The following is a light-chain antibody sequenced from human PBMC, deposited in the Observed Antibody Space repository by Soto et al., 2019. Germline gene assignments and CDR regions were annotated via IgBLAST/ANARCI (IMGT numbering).Light chain of an antibody. CDR3: QQYGGSPLT. CDR2: GAS. J-gene: IGKJ4*01. CDR1: QSVSLTS. V-gene: IGKV3-20*01. Sequence: ENVLTQSPGTLSLSPGERATLSCRASQSVSLTSLAWYQQKPGRAPRLLIYGASYRATGIPDRFSGSGSGTDFTLTISRLEPDDFAVYDCQQYGGSPLTFGGGTKVEIK.